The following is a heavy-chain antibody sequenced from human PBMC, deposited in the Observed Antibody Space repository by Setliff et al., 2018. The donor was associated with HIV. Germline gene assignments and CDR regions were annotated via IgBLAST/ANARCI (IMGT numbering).Heavy chain of an antibody. Sequence: SGPTLVNPTQPLTLTCTFSGLSLSTSGMRVSWIRQPPGKALEWLARVDWDDDKFYSTSLKTRLTISKDTSKNQVVLTMTNMDPVDTATYYCARDWRDASGSYYYFDYWGQGTLVTVSS. V-gene: IGHV2-70*04. CDR2: VDWDDDK. D-gene: IGHD3-10*01. CDR3: ARDWRDASGSYYYFDY. CDR1: GLSLSTSGMR. J-gene: IGHJ4*02.